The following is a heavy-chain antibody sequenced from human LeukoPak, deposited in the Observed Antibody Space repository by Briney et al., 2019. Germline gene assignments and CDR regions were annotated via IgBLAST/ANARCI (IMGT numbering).Heavy chain of an antibody. D-gene: IGHD3-3*01. CDR2: IIPIFGTA. CDR1: GGTFSSYA. V-gene: IGHV1-69*05. J-gene: IGHJ4*02. CDR3: AGDGSPYDFWSGYYFADY. Sequence: SVKVSCKASGGTFSSYAISWVRQAPGQGLEWMGRIIPIFGTANYAQKFQGRVTITTDESTSTAYMELSSLRSEDTAVYYCAGDGSPYDFWSGYYFADYWGQGTLVTVSS.